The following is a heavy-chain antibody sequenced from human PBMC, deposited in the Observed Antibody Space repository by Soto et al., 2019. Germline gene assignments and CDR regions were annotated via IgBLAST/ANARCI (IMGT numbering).Heavy chain of an antibody. J-gene: IGHJ4*02. CDR1: GGSISSYY. CDR2: IYYSGST. CDR3: ASSMQWLPRFDY. Sequence: SETLSLTCTVSGGSISSYYWSWIRQPPGKGLEWIGCIYYSGSTNYNPSLKSRVTISVDTAKNQYSLKLSSVTAADTAVYYCASSMQWLPRFDYWGQGTLVTVSS. V-gene: IGHV4-59*08. D-gene: IGHD6-19*01.